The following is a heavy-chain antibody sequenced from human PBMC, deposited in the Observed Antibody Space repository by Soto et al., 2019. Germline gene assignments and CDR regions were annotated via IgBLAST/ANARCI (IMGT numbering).Heavy chain of an antibody. J-gene: IGHJ6*03. Sequence: GGSLRLSCAASGFTFSSYGMHWVRQAPGKGLEWVAVIWYDGSNKYYADSVKGRFTISRDNSKNTLYLQMNSLRAEDTAVYYCARDGYDILTGPNHYYYYYMDVWGKGTTVTVSS. CDR2: IWYDGSNK. V-gene: IGHV3-33*01. CDR3: ARDGYDILTGPNHYYYYYMDV. D-gene: IGHD3-9*01. CDR1: GFTFSSYG.